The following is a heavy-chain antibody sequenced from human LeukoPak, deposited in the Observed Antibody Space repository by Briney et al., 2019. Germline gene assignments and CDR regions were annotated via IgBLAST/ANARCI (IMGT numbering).Heavy chain of an antibody. CDR3: ARGLGSSRSAFDY. CDR2: INWNGGST. Sequence: GGSLRLSCAASGFTFEDYGMSWVRQAPGKGLEWVSGINWNGGSTGYADSVKGRFTISRDNAKNSLYLQMNSLRAEDTAVYYCARGLGSSRSAFDYWGQGTLVTVSS. D-gene: IGHD6-13*01. J-gene: IGHJ4*02. V-gene: IGHV3-20*04. CDR1: GFTFEDYG.